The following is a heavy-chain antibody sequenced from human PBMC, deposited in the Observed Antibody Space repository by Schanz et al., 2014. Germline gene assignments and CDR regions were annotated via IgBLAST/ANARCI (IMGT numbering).Heavy chain of an antibody. V-gene: IGHV1-3*04. CDR3: ARDAADFYDILTEEDY. J-gene: IGHJ4*02. D-gene: IGHD3-9*01. CDR2: INTGSGDT. CDR1: VYSFTSYS. Sequence: QVHLVQSGAEVKRPGASVKVSCKASVYSFTSYSMHWVRQAPGQRLEWMGWINTGSGDTKYSQNVQGRVTITRDTSANRAYMELRSRRSDDTAVYYCARDAADFYDILTEEDYWGQGTLVTVSS.